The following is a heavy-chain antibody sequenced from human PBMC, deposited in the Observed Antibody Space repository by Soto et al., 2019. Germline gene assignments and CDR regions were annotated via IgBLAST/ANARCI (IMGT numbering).Heavy chain of an antibody. V-gene: IGHV1-46*01. CDR1: GYTFTSYY. CDR3: ARDTNVAPTFHYYGMDV. Sequence: QVQLVQSGAEVERPGASVKASCKASGYTFTSYYIHWVRQAPAQGLVWMGIINPGGGSASYAQKVQGRVALTRDTSTSTVFMELSSLRSEDTAVYYCARDTNVAPTFHYYGMDVWGQGTTVTVSS. CDR2: INPGGGSA. J-gene: IGHJ6*02. D-gene: IGHD1-1*01.